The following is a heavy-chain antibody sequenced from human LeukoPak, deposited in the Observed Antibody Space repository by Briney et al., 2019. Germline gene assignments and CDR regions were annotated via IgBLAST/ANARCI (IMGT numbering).Heavy chain of an antibody. Sequence: GGSLRLSCAASGFTFNTFNMNWVRQAPGKGLEWVSSITSGGDYIYYADSMKGRFTTSRDNAKNSLSLQLNSLRVEDTAVYYCARGHYDVLAASYKWTPDYWGQGTLVTVSS. J-gene: IGHJ4*02. CDR2: ITSGGDYI. D-gene: IGHD3-9*01. CDR3: ARGHYDVLAASYKWTPDY. V-gene: IGHV3-21*01. CDR1: GFTFNTFN.